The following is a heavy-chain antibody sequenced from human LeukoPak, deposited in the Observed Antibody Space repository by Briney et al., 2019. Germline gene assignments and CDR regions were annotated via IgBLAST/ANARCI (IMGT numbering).Heavy chain of an antibody. D-gene: IGHD4-17*01. J-gene: IGHJ4*02. CDR1: GFTFSSYA. CDR2: ISGSGSNT. V-gene: IGHV3-23*01. CDR3: AKDLTRERPRHTTGYHFDS. Sequence: PGGSLRLSCAASGFTFSSYAMSWVRQAPGKGLEWVSAISGSGSNTYYADSVKGRFTISRDNSKNTLYLQMNSLRAEDTALYYCAKDLTRERPRHTTGYHFDSWGQGTLVT.